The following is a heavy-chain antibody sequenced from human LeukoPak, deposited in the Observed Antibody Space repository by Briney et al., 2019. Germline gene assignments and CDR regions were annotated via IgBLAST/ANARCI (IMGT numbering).Heavy chain of an antibody. Sequence: RASVKVSCKASGGTFKSYAITWVRQAPGQGLEWMGGIIPMFGTVNSAQKFQGRVTITADNSTMTAYMELSSLRSEDTAVYYCARNHIDAYYGMDVWGKGTTVTVSS. J-gene: IGHJ6*04. CDR3: ARNHIDAYYGMDV. CDR2: IIPMFGTV. D-gene: IGHD2-21*01. CDR1: GGTFKSYA. V-gene: IGHV1-69*06.